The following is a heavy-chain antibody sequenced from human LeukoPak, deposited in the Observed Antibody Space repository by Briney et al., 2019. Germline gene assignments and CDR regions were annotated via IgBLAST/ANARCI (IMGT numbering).Heavy chain of an antibody. D-gene: IGHD3-9*01. CDR2: ISGSGGST. V-gene: IGHV3-23*01. CDR3: AKAGDPYDILTGYDY. CDR1: GFTFSRYA. J-gene: IGHJ4*02. Sequence: GGSLRLSCAASGFTFSRYAMSWVRQAPGKGLEWVSAISGSGGSTYYADSVKGRFTISRDNSKNTLYLQMNSLRAEDTAVYYYAKAGDPYDILTGYDYWGQGTLVTVSS.